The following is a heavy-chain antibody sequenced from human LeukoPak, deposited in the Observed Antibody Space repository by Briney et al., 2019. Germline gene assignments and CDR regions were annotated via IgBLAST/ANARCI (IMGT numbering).Heavy chain of an antibody. V-gene: IGHV3-73*01. Sequence: GGSLRLSCAASGFSFSDSPIHWVRQASGKGLEWVGRIRSKDQNSATAYAESVKGRFTISRDDSKNMAYLQMNSLRAEDTAVYYCARAVHDYNDYQTPGYWGQGTLVTVSS. CDR2: IRSKDQNSAT. J-gene: IGHJ4*02. CDR1: GFSFSDSP. D-gene: IGHD4-11*01. CDR3: ARAVHDYNDYQTPGY.